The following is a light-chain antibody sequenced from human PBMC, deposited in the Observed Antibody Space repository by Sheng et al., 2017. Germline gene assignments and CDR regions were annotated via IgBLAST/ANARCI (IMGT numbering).Light chain of an antibody. Sequence: EIVLTQSPGTLSLSPGERATLSCRASQSVSSYLAWYQQKPGQAPRLLIYDASNRATGIPARFSGSGSGTDFTLAISSLQAEDVAVYYCHQYYTTPFTFGPGTRVDI. V-gene: IGKV3-11*01. CDR2: DAS. CDR1: QSVSSY. CDR3: HQYYTTPFT. J-gene: IGKJ3*01.